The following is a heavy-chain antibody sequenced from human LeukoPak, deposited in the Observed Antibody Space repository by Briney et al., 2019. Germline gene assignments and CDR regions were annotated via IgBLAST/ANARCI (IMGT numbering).Heavy chain of an antibody. J-gene: IGHJ4*02. D-gene: IGHD5-12*01. V-gene: IGHV4-59*01. CDR2: IYYSGST. Sequence: PSETLSLTCTVSGGSISSYYWSWIRQPPGKGLEWIGYIYYSGSTNYNPPLKSRVTISVDTSKNQFPLKLSSVTAADTAVYYCARDRGYSGYDYGLDYWGQGTLVTVSS. CDR1: GGSISSYY. CDR3: ARDRGYSGYDYGLDY.